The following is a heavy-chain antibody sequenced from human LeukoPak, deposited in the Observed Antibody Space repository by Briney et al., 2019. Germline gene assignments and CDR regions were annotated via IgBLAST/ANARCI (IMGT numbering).Heavy chain of an antibody. V-gene: IGHV4-59*01. D-gene: IGHD1-26*01. CDR1: GGSISSNY. CDR3: AKGATNFEY. CDR2: IHYRGST. Sequence: SETLSLTCTVSGGSISSNYWSWIRQPPGKGLEWIGYIHYRGSTNYNPSLKSRVTISVDTSKNQFSLRLSSVTAADTAVYYCAKGATNFEYWGQGTLVTVSS. J-gene: IGHJ4*02.